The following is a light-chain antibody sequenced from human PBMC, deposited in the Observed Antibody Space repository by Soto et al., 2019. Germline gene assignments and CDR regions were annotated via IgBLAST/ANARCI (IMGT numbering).Light chain of an antibody. CDR1: QSVNSY. J-gene: IGKJ1*01. CDR2: AAS. CDR3: QQYYDWPPWT. Sequence: EIVMTQPPATLSVSPGERTTLSCRASQSVNSYLAWYQQKPGQAPRLLIYAASTRATGIPARFSGSGSGTEFTLTISSLQSEDFAVYYCQQYYDWPPWTFGQGTKVEIK. V-gene: IGKV3-15*01.